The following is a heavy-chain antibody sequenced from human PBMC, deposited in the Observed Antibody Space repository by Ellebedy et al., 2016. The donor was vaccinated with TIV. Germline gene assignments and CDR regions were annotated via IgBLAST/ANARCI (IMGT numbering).Heavy chain of an antibody. CDR3: ATGYSGYDLFPDY. CDR1: GDSISSYY. D-gene: IGHD5-12*01. V-gene: IGHV4-59*01. Sequence: MPGGSLRLSCTVSGDSISSYYWSWIRQPPGKGLEWIGYIYFSGSTNYNPSLKSRVTISVDTSKNQFSLKLSSVTAADTAVYYCATGYSGYDLFPDYWGQGTLVTVSS. J-gene: IGHJ4*02. CDR2: IYFSGST.